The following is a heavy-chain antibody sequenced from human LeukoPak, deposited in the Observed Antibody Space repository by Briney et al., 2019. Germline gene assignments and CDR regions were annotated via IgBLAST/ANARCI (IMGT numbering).Heavy chain of an antibody. Sequence: PGGSLRLSCAASGFTFSSYGMHWVRQAPGKGLEWVAFIRYDGSNKYYADSVKGRFTISRDNSKNTLYLQMNSLRAEDTAVYYCAKDGRVAGYYYYYYMDVWGKGTTVTISS. D-gene: IGHD2-15*01. CDR1: GFTFSSYG. J-gene: IGHJ6*03. CDR2: IRYDGSNK. CDR3: AKDGRVAGYYYYYYMDV. V-gene: IGHV3-30*02.